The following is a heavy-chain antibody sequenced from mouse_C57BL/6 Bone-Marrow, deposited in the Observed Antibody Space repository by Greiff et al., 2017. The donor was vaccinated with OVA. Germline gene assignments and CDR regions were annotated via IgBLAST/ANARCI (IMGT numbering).Heavy chain of an antibody. D-gene: IGHD2-4*01. CDR2: INSDGGST. J-gene: IGHJ3*01. CDR3: SRHMITAKAWFAY. V-gene: IGHV5-2*01. Sequence: EVKLMESGGGLVQPGESLKLSCESNEYEFPSHDMSWVRKTPGKRLELVADINSDGGSTYYPHTMESRFIISRDNTTMTLYLQMSSLRSEDTALYYCSRHMITAKAWFAYWGQGTLVTVSA. CDR1: EYEFPSHD.